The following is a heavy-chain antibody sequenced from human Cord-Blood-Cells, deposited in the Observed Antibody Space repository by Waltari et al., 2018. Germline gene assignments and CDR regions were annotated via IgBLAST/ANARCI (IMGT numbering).Heavy chain of an antibody. V-gene: IGHV1-58*01. D-gene: IGHD6-6*01. J-gene: IGHJ5*02. CDR3: AAYSSSSGRWFDP. CDR1: GLTFTRSD. Sequence: QMQLLQSGPEVKKPGTSVQVSCRADGLTFTRSDVQCVRQARGQRLEWIGWIVVGSGNTNYAQKFQERVTITRDMSTSTAYMELSSLRSEDTAVYYCAAYSSSSGRWFDPWGQGTLVTVSS. CDR2: IVVGSGNT.